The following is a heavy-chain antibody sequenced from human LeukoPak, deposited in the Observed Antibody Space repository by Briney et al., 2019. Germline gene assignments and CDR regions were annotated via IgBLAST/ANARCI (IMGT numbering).Heavy chain of an antibody. J-gene: IGHJ4*02. D-gene: IGHD6-19*01. CDR1: GYTFTGYY. CDR2: INPNSGGT. CDR3: ARVPIWLVFSQGVFDY. V-gene: IGHV1-2*02. Sequence: ASVKVSCKASGYTFTGYYMHWVRQAPGQGLEWMGWINPNSGGTNYAQKFQGRVTMTRDTSISTAYMELSRLRSDDTAVYYCARVPIWLVFSQGVFDYWGQGTLVTVSS.